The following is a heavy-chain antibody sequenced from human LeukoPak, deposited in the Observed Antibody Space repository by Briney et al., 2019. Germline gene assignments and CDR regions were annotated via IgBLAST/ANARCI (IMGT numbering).Heavy chain of an antibody. V-gene: IGHV4-34*01. D-gene: IGHD3/OR15-3a*01. CDR3: ARQTGSGLFILP. Sequence: SETLSLTCAVYGGSFSGYYWSWIRQPPGMGVEWIGSIYYTGNTYYNASLKSQVSISIDTSKNQFSLKLTSVTAADTAVYYCARQTGSGLFILPGGQGALVTVSS. CDR2: IYYTGNT. J-gene: IGHJ4*02. CDR1: GGSFSGYY.